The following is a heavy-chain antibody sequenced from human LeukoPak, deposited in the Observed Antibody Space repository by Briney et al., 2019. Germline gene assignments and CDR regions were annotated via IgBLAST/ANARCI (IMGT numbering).Heavy chain of an antibody. V-gene: IGHV3-48*03. CDR1: GSTFSSYE. D-gene: IGHD2-21*02. J-gene: IGHJ4*02. CDR2: ISSSGSPT. CDR3: ASNPTAYCGGDCYFPFDS. Sequence: PGGSLRLSCAASGSTFSSYEMNWVRQAPGKGLEWVSYISSSGSPTYYADSVKGRFTISRDNAKNSLYLQMNSLRAEDTAVYYCASNPTAYCGGDCYFPFDSWGQGTLGTVSS.